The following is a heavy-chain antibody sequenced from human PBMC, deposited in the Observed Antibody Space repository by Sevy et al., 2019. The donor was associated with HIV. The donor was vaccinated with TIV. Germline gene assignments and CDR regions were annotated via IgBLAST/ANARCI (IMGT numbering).Heavy chain of an antibody. D-gene: IGHD2-2*01. V-gene: IGHV1-2*06. CDR2: INPNSGGT. CDR1: GYTFTDYY. CDR3: ARGGFMPAQGHFEY. J-gene: IGHJ4*02. Sequence: ASVKVSCKASGYTFTDYYMHWVRQAPGQGLEWMGRINPNSGGTNYAQKFQGRVTMTRDTSISTVYMELSRLTSDDSAVYYCARGGFMPAQGHFEYWGQGTLVTVSS.